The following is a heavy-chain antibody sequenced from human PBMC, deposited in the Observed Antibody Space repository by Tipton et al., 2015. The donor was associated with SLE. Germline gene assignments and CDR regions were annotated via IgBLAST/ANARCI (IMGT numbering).Heavy chain of an antibody. CDR2: IYDSGST. Sequence: TLSLTCNVSGGSFSGYYWNWIRQPPGKGLEGIGDIYDSGSTNFNPSLKSRVIISEDTSKNQFSLKLRTVTAADSTIYYCARDRSGGPFAYWGRGPLVTVSS. D-gene: IGHD1-26*01. V-gene: IGHV4-59*01. J-gene: IGHJ4*02. CDR1: GGSFSGYY. CDR3: ARDRSGGPFAY.